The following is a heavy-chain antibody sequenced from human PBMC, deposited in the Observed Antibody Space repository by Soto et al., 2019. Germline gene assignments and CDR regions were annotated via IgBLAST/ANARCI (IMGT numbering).Heavy chain of an antibody. Sequence: EVQLLESGGGLVQSGGSVRLSCAASGFTFSSLWMHWVRQAPGKGLVWVSRINSDGSTIDYADSVKGRFTISRDNAKNMVYVQMNSLRAADTAVYYCASGSIDYSSSGYDYWGQGTLVTVSS. V-gene: IGHV3-74*01. CDR1: GFTFSSLW. J-gene: IGHJ4*02. CDR3: ASGSIDYSSSGYDY. D-gene: IGHD6-13*01. CDR2: INSDGSTI.